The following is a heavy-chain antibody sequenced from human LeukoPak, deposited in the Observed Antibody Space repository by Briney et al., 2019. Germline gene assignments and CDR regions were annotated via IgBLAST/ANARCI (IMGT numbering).Heavy chain of an antibody. V-gene: IGHV1-18*01. J-gene: IGHJ5*02. CDR2: ISPYDDNR. CDR3: ARGSFWFDP. Sequence: ASVKVSCKASGYTFTGYGITWVRQAPGQGLEWMGWISPYDDNRNYTQKLQGRVTMTTDTSTNTAYMELKSLRSDDTAVYYCARGSFWFDPWGQGTLVTVSS. CDR1: GYTFTGYG. D-gene: IGHD2-15*01.